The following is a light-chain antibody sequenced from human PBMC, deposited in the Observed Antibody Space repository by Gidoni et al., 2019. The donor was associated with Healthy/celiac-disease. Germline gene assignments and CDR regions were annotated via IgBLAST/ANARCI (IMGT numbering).Light chain of an antibody. CDR3: CSYAGSSTYV. Sequence: QSALTQPASVSGSPGQSITISCTGTSSDVGSYNLISWYQQHPGKAPKLMIYKGSKRPSGVSNRFSGSKSGNTASLTISVLQAEDEADYYCCSYAGSSTYVFGTGTKVTVX. J-gene: IGLJ1*01. CDR2: KGS. V-gene: IGLV2-23*01. CDR1: SSDVGSYNL.